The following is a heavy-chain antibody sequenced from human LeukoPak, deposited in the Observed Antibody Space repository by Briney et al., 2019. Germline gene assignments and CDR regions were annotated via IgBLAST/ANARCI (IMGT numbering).Heavy chain of an antibody. CDR1: GFTVSSNY. Sequence: GGSLRLSCAASGFTVSSNYMSWVRQAPGKGLEWVSVIYSGGSTYYADSVKGRFTISRDNSKNTLYLQMNSLRAEDTAVYYCAKVRNGYIIAARYWGQGTLVTVSS. J-gene: IGHJ4*02. D-gene: IGHD6-6*01. V-gene: IGHV3-66*01. CDR2: IYSGGST. CDR3: AKVRNGYIIAARY.